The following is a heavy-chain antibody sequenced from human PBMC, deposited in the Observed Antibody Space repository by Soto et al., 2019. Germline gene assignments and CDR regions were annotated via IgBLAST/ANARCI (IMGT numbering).Heavy chain of an antibody. CDR2: IIPIFGTA. CDR3: ARDSDRKPTVSYGTDV. Sequence: SVKVSCQASGYTFTSYDIYWGRQATVQGLEWMGGIIPIFGTANYAQKFQGRVTITADESTSTAYMELSSLRSEDTAVYYCARDSDRKPTVSYGTDVWGQGTTVTVSS. J-gene: IGHJ6*02. CDR1: GYTFTSYD. V-gene: IGHV1-69*01. D-gene: IGHD4-17*01.